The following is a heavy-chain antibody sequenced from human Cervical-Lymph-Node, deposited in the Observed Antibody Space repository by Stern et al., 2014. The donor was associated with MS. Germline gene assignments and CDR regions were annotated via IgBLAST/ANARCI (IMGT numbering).Heavy chain of an antibody. CDR2: ATYDGSDQ. D-gene: IGHD3-10*01. V-gene: IGHV3-30*03. Sequence: VQLVESGGGVVQPGKSLRLSCAASGFTFSDYGMHWVRQAPGKGLEGGALATYDGSDQYYADSVKGRFTVSRDNSKNTVLLQMNGLRPEDTAVYFCARDRGLTHYFYGMDVWGQGTTVTVSS. J-gene: IGHJ6*02. CDR3: ARDRGLTHYFYGMDV. CDR1: GFTFSDYG.